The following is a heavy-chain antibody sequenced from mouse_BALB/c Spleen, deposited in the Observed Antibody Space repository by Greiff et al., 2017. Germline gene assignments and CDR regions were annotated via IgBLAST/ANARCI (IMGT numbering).Heavy chain of an antibody. D-gene: IGHD1-2*01. V-gene: IGHV5-6*02. J-gene: IGHJ4*01. CDR2: ISSGGSYT. Sequence: EVKLEESGGDLVKPGGSLKLSCAASGFTFSSYGMSWVRQTPDKRLEWVATISSGGSYTYYPDSVKGRFTISRDNAKNTLYLQMSSLKSEDTAMYYCATSTAPMDYWGQGTSVTVSS. CDR3: ATSTAPMDY. CDR1: GFTFSSYG.